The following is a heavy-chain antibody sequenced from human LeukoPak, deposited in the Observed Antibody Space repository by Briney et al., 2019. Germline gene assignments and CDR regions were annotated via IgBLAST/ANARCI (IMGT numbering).Heavy chain of an antibody. D-gene: IGHD2-21*02. CDR2: ISHDGSKK. Sequence: PGGSLRLSCATSGFTLSSFVMHWVRQAPGKGLEWVALISHDGSKKYYADSVKGRFTISRDNSNNTLNVQMNSLRPEDTAVYYCARTDETAPAEDFQHWGQGTLVTVSS. V-gene: IGHV3-30-3*01. CDR3: ARTDETAPAEDFQH. CDR1: GFTLSSFV. J-gene: IGHJ1*01.